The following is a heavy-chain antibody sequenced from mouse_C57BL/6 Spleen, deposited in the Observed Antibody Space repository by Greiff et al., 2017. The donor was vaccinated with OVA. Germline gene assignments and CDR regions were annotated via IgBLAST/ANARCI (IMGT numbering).Heavy chain of an antibody. V-gene: IGHV1-82*01. D-gene: IGHD5-1-1*01. CDR1: GYAFSSSW. CDR3: ARKIKRTSRLAPPIDY. Sequence: QVQLQQSGPELVKPGASVKISCKASGYAFSSSWMNWVKQRPGTGLEWIGRIYPGDGDTNYNGKFKGKATLTADKSSSTAYMQLSSLTSEDSAVYFCARKIKRTSRLAPPIDYWGQGTTLTVSS. CDR2: IYPGDGDT. J-gene: IGHJ2*01.